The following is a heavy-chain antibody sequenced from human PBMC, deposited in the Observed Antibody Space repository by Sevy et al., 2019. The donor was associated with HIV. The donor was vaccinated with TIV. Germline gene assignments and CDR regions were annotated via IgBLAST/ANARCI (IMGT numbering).Heavy chain of an antibody. J-gene: IGHJ6*02. Sequence: GGSLRVSCAASGFTFSTYGMHWVRQAPGKGLEWVAFIRFDGTIQYYTDSVKGRLTISRDNSKNTLYLQMNSLRAEDTAVYFCAKALHIVVVPAAIDYYYGIDVRGQGTTVTVSS. CDR1: GFTFSTYG. CDR3: AKALHIVVVPAAIDYYYGIDV. V-gene: IGHV3-30*02. D-gene: IGHD2-2*01. CDR2: IRFDGTIQ.